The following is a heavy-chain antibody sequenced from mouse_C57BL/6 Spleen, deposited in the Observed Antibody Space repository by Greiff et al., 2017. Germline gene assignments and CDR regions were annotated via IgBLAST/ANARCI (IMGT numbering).Heavy chain of an antibody. J-gene: IGHJ4*01. CDR2: INPSNGGT. Sequence: QVQLQQPGTELVKPGASVKLSCKASGYTFTSYWMHWVKQRPGQGLEWIGNINPSNGGTNYNEKFKSKATLTVDKSSSTAYMQLSSLTSEDSAGFYCTRGMPLYAMDYWGQGTSVTVSS. CDR3: TRGMPLYAMDY. CDR1: GYTFTSYW. V-gene: IGHV1-53*01.